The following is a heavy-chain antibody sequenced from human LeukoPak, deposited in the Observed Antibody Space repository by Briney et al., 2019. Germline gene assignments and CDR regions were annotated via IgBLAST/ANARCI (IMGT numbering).Heavy chain of an antibody. CDR2: IIPILGIA. D-gene: IGHD6-25*01. Sequence: VASVKVSCKASGGTFSSYAISWVRQAPGQGLEWMGRIIPILGIANYAQKFQGRVTITADKSTSTAYMELSSLRSEDTAVYYCARGLRSDLTLGLWGQGTLVTVSS. V-gene: IGHV1-69*04. CDR1: GGTFSSYA. J-gene: IGHJ4*02. CDR3: ARGLRSDLTLGL.